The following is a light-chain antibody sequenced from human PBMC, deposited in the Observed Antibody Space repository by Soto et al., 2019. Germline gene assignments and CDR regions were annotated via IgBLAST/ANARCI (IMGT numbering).Light chain of an antibody. CDR1: SSDVGGYNY. J-gene: IGLJ1*01. CDR3: SSYTSSSTLYV. CDR2: DVS. V-gene: IGLV2-14*01. Sequence: QSPLTQPASVSGSPGQSITISCTGTSSDVGGYNYVSWYQQHPGKAPKLMIYDVSNRPSGVSNRFSGSKSGNTASLTISGLQAEDEADYYRSSYTSSSTLYVFGTGTKLTVL.